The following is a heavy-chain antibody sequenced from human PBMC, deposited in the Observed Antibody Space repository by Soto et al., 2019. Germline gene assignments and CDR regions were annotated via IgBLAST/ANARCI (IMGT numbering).Heavy chain of an antibody. D-gene: IGHD1-26*01. V-gene: IGHV3-23*01. CDR1: GFTFSSYA. CDR3: AKGPGPLPNSYFDY. CDR2: ISGSGGST. Sequence: PGGSLRLSCAASGFTFSSYAMIWVRQAPGKGLEWVSAISGSGGSTYYADSVKGRFTISRDNSKNTLYLQMNSLRAEDTAVYYCAKGPGPLPNSYFDYWGQGTLVTVSS. J-gene: IGHJ4*02.